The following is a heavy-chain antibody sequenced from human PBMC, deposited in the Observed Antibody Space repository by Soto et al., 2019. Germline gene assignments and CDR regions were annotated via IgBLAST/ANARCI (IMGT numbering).Heavy chain of an antibody. CDR2: IIPFFKGT. V-gene: IGHV1-69*13. CDR1: GGTFNSLA. Sequence: SVKVSCKASGGTFNSLAISWVRQAPGQGLEWMGGIIPFFKGTNYAEKFQGRVTITADESTSTAYMDLSSLRSEDTAVYYCARDVSLNYYDGTYYYFAMDVWGQGTTVTV. J-gene: IGHJ6*02. CDR3: ARDVSLNYYDGTYYYFAMDV. D-gene: IGHD3-16*01.